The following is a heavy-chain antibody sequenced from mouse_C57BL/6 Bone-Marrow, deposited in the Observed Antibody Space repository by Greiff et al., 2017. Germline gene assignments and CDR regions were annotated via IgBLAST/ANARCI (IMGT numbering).Heavy chain of an antibody. CDR1: GFNIKDYY. J-gene: IGHJ3*01. Sequence: EVQGVESGAELVRPGASVKLSCTASGFNIKDYYMHWVKQRPEQGLEWIGRIDPEDGDTEYAPKFQGKATMTADTSSNTAYLQLSSLTSEDTAVYYCTIDGYWTWFAYWGQGTLATVSA. V-gene: IGHV14-1*01. D-gene: IGHD2-3*01. CDR2: IDPEDGDT. CDR3: TIDGYWTWFAY.